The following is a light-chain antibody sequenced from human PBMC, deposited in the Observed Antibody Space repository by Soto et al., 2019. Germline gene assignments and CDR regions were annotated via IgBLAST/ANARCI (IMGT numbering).Light chain of an antibody. J-gene: IGKJ3*01. CDR3: QLYGGSRPFT. CDR2: RAS. CDR1: PSVSSDY. Sequence: IVLTQSPGTLSLSPGERAPLSCRASPSVSSDYLAWYQQKPGQAPRLLISRASRRATGIADRFSGSASGTDFPRTLTRLEAEDFAECYCQLYGGSRPFTFGPGTKVDIK. V-gene: IGKV3-20*01.